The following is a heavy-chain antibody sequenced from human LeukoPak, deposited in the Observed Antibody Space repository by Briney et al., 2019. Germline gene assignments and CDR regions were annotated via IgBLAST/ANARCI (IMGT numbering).Heavy chain of an antibody. D-gene: IGHD3-22*01. CDR2: IYSSEST. J-gene: IGHJ4*02. CDR3: ARGGSGYYANEYFDY. V-gene: IGHV4-4*07. Sequence: SETLSLTCTVSGGSISSYYWSWIRQPAGKGLEWIGRIYSSESTNYKPSLKSRVTMSVDTSKNQFSLKLSSVTAADTAVYYCARGGSGYYANEYFDYWGQGILVTVSS. CDR1: GGSISSYY.